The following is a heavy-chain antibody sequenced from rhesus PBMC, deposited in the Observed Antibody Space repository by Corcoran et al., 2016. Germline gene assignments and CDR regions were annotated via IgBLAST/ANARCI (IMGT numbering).Heavy chain of an antibody. V-gene: IGHV4S7*01. CDR3: AREGDCTGSGCYGTFDY. J-gene: IGHJ4*01. Sequence: QVQLQESGPGVVKPSETLSLTCAVSGGSISGYYLWSWIRPPPGKGMEWIGYMYGGSGSTSYNPSLKSRGIISMATSKNQCSMKLSAVTAADTAVYYCAREGDCTGSGCYGTFDYWGQGVLVTVSS. CDR2: MYGGSGST. D-gene: IGHD2-21*01. CDR1: GGSISGYYL.